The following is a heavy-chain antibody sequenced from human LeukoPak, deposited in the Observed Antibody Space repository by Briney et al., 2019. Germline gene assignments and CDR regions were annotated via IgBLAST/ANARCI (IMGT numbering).Heavy chain of an antibody. J-gene: IGHJ4*02. CDR1: GYTFTSYY. CDR3: ARDHPRYDFWSAPRPSYYFDY. D-gene: IGHD3-3*01. V-gene: IGHV1-46*01. CDR2: INPSGGST. Sequence: ASVKVSCKASGYTFTSYYMHWVRQAPGQGLEWMGIINPSGGSTSYAQEFQGRVTMTRDTSTSTVYMELSSLRSEDTAVYYCARDHPRYDFWSAPRPSYYFDYWGQGTLVTVSS.